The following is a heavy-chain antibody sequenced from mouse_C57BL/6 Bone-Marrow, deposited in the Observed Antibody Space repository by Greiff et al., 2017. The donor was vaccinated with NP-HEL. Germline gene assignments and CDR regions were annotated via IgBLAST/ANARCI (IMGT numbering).Heavy chain of an antibody. D-gene: IGHD2-4*01. J-gene: IGHJ3*01. CDR1: GFTFSDYY. Sequence: EVKLVESEGGLVQPGSSMKLSCTASGFTFSDYYMAWVRQVPEKGLEWVANINYDGSSTYYLDSLKSRFIISRDNAKNILYLQMSSLKSEDTATYYCARDTRIYYDYDGFAYWGQGTLVTVSA. CDR3: ARDTRIYYDYDGFAY. V-gene: IGHV5-16*01. CDR2: INYDGSST.